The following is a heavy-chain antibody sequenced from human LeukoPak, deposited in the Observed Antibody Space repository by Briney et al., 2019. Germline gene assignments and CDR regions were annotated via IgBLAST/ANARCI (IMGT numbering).Heavy chain of an antibody. CDR1: GYTFTSYD. CDR3: ARGIPYSSGWRGRTHY. CDR2: MSPNSGNT. V-gene: IGHV1-8*01. J-gene: IGHJ4*02. Sequence: ASVKVSCKASGYTFTSYDINWGRQATGQGLEWMGWMSPNSGNTGYAQKFQGRVTMTRNTSISTAYMELSSLRSEDTAVYYCARGIPYSSGWRGRTHYWGQGTLVTVSS. D-gene: IGHD6-19*01.